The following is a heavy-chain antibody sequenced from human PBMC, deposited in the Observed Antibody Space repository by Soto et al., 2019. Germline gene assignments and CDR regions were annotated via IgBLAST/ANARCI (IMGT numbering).Heavy chain of an antibody. D-gene: IGHD5-12*01. J-gene: IGHJ4*02. CDR1: GYTFTSYG. V-gene: IGHV1-18*01. Sequence: GASVKVSCKASGYTFTSYGISWVRQAPGQGLEWMGWISAYNGDTNYAQKLQGRVTMTTDTSTSTAYMELRSLRSDDTAVYYCARDLRGDIVATITDGSLGYWGQGTLVTVSS. CDR3: ARDLRGDIVATITDGSLGY. CDR2: ISAYNGDT.